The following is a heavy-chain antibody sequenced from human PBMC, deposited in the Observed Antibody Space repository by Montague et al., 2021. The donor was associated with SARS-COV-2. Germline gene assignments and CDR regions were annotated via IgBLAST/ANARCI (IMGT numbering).Heavy chain of an antibody. J-gene: IGHJ6*02. CDR2: INHSGST. V-gene: IGHV4-34*01. D-gene: IGHD3-10*01. Sequence: SETLSLTCAVYGGSFSGYYWSSIRQPPGKGLEWIGEINHSGSTNYNPSLKSRVTISVDTSKNQFSLKLSSVTAADTAVYYCARVRYYGSGTSLGMDVWGQGTTVTVSS. CDR1: GGSFSGYY. CDR3: ARVRYYGSGTSLGMDV.